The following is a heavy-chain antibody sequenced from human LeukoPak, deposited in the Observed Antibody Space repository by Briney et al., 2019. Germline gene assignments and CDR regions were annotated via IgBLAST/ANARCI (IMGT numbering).Heavy chain of an antibody. CDR1: GFTFSDYR. Sequence: SGGSLRLACAASGFTFSDYRMNWVRQAPGKGLEWISYIRSSSSGVYYADSVKGRFTISRDDAKNSLYLQMSSLRADDTALYYCTREGGSGSFAAYWGRGTLVTVSS. J-gene: IGHJ4*02. CDR3: TREGGSGSFAAY. D-gene: IGHD1-26*01. V-gene: IGHV3-48*04. CDR2: IRSSSSGV.